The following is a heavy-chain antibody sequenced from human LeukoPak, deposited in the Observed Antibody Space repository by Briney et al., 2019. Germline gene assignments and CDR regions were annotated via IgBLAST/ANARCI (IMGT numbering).Heavy chain of an antibody. J-gene: IGHJ4*02. CDR2: ISYDEDNK. D-gene: IGHD3-10*01. Sequence: PGGSLRLSCAASGFPFSSYGMHWVRQAPGKGLEWVAAISYDEDNKYYVDSVKGRFTISRDNSKNTLYLQMNSLRAEDTAVYYCARDLSPVVRASPMGYWGQGTLVTVSS. V-gene: IGHV3-30*03. CDR3: ARDLSPVVRASPMGY. CDR1: GFPFSSYG.